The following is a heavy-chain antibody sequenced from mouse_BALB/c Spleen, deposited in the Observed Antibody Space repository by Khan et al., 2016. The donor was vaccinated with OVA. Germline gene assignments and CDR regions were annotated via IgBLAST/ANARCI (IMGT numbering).Heavy chain of an antibody. CDR2: INPKTGVT. D-gene: IGHD3-3*01. V-gene: IGHV1-18*01. CDR1: GYTFTENT. J-gene: IGHJ4*01. Sequence: EVQLQESGPELVKPGASVKISCKTSGYTFTENTLHWVKQSHGKSLEWIGVINPKTGVTSYNQKFKGKVTLTVDKSSSTAYMEFRSLTSEDSAVYYCARDAGRYWGQGTSVTVSS. CDR3: ARDAGRY.